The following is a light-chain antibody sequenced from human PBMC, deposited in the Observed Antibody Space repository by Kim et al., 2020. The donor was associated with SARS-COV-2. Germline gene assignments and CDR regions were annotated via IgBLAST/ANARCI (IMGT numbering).Light chain of an antibody. V-gene: IGKV3-20*01. CDR2: GAS. J-gene: IGKJ2*01. CDR3: QQYGSSPLFT. CDR1: QSVSSSY. Sequence: PGERATLSCRASQSVSSSYLAWYQQKPGQAPRLLIYGASSRATGIPDRFSGSGSGTDFTLTISRLEPEDFAVYYCQQYGSSPLFTFGQGTKLEI.